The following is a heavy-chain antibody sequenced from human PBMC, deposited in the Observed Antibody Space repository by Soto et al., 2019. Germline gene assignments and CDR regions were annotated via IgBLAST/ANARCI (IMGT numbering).Heavy chain of an antibody. V-gene: IGHV1-3*01. J-gene: IGHJ3*02. Sequence: GASVKVSCKASGYTFTSYAMHWVRQAPGQRLEWMGWINAGNGNTKYSQKFQGRVTMTRNTSISTAYMELSSLRSEDTAVYYCARASQLDAFDIWGQGTVVTVSS. CDR2: INAGNGNT. CDR1: GYTFTSYA. D-gene: IGHD1-1*01. CDR3: ARASQLDAFDI.